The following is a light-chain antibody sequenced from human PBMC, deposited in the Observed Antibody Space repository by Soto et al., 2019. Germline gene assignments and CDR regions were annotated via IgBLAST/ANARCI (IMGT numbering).Light chain of an antibody. Sequence: DIQMTQSPSSLSSSVGDSVTIACRASQRISNYLNWYQQKPGRAPDLLIFAASILHSGVPSRFSGSGYGTESAFTISSRQPEDVATSYCYQSDSSPFTFGQGTKVEI. CDR1: QRISNY. CDR2: AAS. CDR3: YQSDSSPFT. V-gene: IGKV1-39*01. J-gene: IGKJ2*01.